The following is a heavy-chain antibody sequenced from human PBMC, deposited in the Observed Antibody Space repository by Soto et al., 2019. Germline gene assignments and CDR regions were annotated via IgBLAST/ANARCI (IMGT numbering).Heavy chain of an antibody. J-gene: IGHJ4*02. D-gene: IGHD6-6*01. CDR1: GGSISSGDYY. CDR3: ARGESIAARLGPFDY. CDR2: IYYSGST. V-gene: IGHV4-30-4*01. Sequence: PSETLSLTCTVSGGSISSGDYYWSWIRQPPGKGLEWIGYIYYSGSTYYNPSLKSRVTISVDTSKNQFSLKPSSVTAADTAVYYCARGESIAARLGPFDYWGQGTLVTVSS.